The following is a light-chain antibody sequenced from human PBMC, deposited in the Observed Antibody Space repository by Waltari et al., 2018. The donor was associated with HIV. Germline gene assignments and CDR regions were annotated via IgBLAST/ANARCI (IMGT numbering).Light chain of an antibody. CDR1: SDDVGYYNY. CDR3: SSYVGSSTSWL. V-gene: IGLV2-14*03. CDR2: DVT. Sequence: QSALPHPASVSGSPGQPIVISCTATSDDVGYYNYVSWYQQHPGKVPKLVIYDVTSRPSGVSNRFSGSKSGNTASLTISGLRADDEADYYCSSYVGSSTSWLFGGGTKLTV. J-gene: IGLJ3*02.